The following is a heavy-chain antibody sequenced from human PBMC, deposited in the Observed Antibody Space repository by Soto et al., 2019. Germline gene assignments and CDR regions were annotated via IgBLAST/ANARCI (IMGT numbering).Heavy chain of an antibody. CDR2: INSDGSST. D-gene: IGHD3-10*01. CDR3: ARGSFGPYNWFDP. Sequence: LRLSCAASGFTFSSYWMHWVRQALGKGLVWVSRINSDGSSTSYADSVKGRFTISRDNAKNTLYLQMNSLRAEDTAVYYCARGSFGPYNWFDPWGQGTLVTVSS. J-gene: IGHJ5*02. CDR1: GFTFSSYW. V-gene: IGHV3-74*01.